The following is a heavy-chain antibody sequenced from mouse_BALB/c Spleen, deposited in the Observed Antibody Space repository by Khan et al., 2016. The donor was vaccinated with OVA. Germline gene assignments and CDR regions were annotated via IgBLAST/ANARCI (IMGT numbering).Heavy chain of an antibody. CDR3: ARVYGGDFDY. CDR2: ISYSGNT. CDR1: GYSITSDYA. V-gene: IGHV3-2*02. J-gene: IGHJ2*01. D-gene: IGHD1-1*02. Sequence: VQLKESGPGLVKPSQSLSLTCTVTGYSITSDYAWNWLRQFPGNKLEWMGFISYSGNTKYTPSLKSRFSITRDTSKNQFFLQLNSVTTEDTATYDCARVYGGDFDYWGQGTALTVSS.